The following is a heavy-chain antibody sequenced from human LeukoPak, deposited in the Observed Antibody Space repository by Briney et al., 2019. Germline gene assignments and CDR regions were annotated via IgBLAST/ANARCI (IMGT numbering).Heavy chain of an antibody. D-gene: IGHD6-13*01. J-gene: IGHJ4*02. V-gene: IGHV4-34*01. Sequence: PSETLSLTCAVYGGSFSGYYWSWIRQPPGKGLEWIGEINHSGSTNYNPSLKSRVTISVDTSKNQFSLKLSSVTAADTAVYYCARGGLRGIAGRGNPIRQFGYWGQGTLVTVSS. CDR3: ARGGLRGIAGRGNPIRQFGY. CDR2: INHSGST. CDR1: GGSFSGYY.